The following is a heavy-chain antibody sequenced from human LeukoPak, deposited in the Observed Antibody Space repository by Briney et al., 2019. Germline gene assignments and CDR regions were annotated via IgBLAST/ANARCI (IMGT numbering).Heavy chain of an antibody. CDR3: AREGWNGVNSGRFLVGYY. CDR2: IIPIFGTA. Sequence: GASVKVSCKASGGTFSSYAISWVRQAPGQGLEWMGGIIPIFGTANYAQKFQGRVTITADESTSTAYMELSSLRSEDTALYYCAREGWNGVNSGRFLVGYYWGQGTLVPVSS. V-gene: IGHV1-69*13. J-gene: IGHJ4*02. CDR1: GGTFSSYA. D-gene: IGHD4-23*01.